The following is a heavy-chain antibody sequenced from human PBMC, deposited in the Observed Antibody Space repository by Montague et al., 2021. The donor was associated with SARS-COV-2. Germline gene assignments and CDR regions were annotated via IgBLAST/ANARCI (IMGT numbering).Heavy chain of an antibody. CDR2: TYYRSKWYN. D-gene: IGHD2-21*02. CDR3: ARAYCGGDCYFYWYFDL. Sequence: CAISGDSVSSNIATWNWIRQSPSRGLEWLGRTYYRSKWYNDYAVSVKSRVIINPDTSNNRISLQLNSVTPEDTAVYYCARAYCGGDCYFYWYFDLGGRGTRVTVSS. J-gene: IGHJ2*01. CDR1: GDSVSSNIAT. V-gene: IGHV6-1*01.